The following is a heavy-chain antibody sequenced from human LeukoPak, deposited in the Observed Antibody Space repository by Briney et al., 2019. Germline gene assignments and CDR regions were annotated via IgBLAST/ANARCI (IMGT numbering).Heavy chain of an antibody. CDR1: GFTFSSYD. CDR2: ISYDGSNK. V-gene: IGHV3-30*18. Sequence: GGSLRLSCAASGFTFSSYDMHWVRQAPGKGLEWVALISYDGSNKYYADSVKGRFTISRDNSKNTLYLQMNSLRAEDTAVYYCAKGDGYNSAFDYWGQGTLVTVSS. CDR3: AKGDGYNSAFDY. J-gene: IGHJ4*02. D-gene: IGHD5-24*01.